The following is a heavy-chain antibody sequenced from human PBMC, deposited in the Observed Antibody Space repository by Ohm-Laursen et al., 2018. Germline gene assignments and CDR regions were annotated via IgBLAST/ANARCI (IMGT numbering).Heavy chain of an antibody. D-gene: IGHD6-19*01. CDR2: TYYRSKWYN. CDR3: ARAVAAPGRSFDI. CDR1: GDSVSSNSAA. V-gene: IGHV6-1*01. Sequence: TQTLTLTCAISGDSVSSNSAAWNWIRQSPSRGLEWLGRTYYRSKWYNDYAISVKSRITINPDTSKNQFSLQLNSVTPEDTAVYYCARAVAAPGRSFDIWGQGTMVTVSS. J-gene: IGHJ3*02.